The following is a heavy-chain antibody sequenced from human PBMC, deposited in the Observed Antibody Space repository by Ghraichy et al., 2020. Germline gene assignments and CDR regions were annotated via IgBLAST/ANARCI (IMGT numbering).Heavy chain of an antibody. Sequence: GGSLRLSCAGSGFTFNRHDMVWVRQAPGKGLEWVSYISSSSSTIFYADSVKGRFTISRDNAKNSVYLQMNSLRDDDTALYYCARDLSSPYYGMDVWGQGTTATVSS. V-gene: IGHV3-48*02. J-gene: IGHJ6*02. CDR3: ARDLSSPYYGMDV. CDR1: GFTFNRHD. CDR2: ISSSSSTI.